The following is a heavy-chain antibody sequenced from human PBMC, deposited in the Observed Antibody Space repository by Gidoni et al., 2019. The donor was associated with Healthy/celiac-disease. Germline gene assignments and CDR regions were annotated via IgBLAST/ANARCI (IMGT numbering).Heavy chain of an antibody. CDR2: INHSGST. J-gene: IGHJ4*02. CDR3: ARAPVFGGYPYYFDY. V-gene: IGHV4-34*01. Sequence: QVQLQQWGAGLLKPSETLSLTCAVYGGSFSGYYWSWIRQPPGKGLEWIGEINHSGSTNYNPSLKSRVTISVDTSTNQFSLKLSSVTAADTAVYYCARAPVFGGYPYYFDYWGQGTLVTVSS. CDR1: GGSFSGYY. D-gene: IGHD5-12*01.